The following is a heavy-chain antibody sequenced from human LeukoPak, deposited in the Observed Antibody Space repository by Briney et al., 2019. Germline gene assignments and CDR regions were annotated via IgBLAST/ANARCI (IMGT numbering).Heavy chain of an antibody. Sequence: SETLSLTCTVSGGSISSGDYYWSWIRQPPGKGLEWIGYIYYSGSTYYTPPLKSRVTISVDTSKNQFSLKVSSVTAADTAVYYCARHSVSGADDYWGQGTLVTVSS. V-gene: IGHV4-30-4*01. CDR3: ARHSVSGADDY. CDR1: GGSISSGDYY. CDR2: IYYSGST. D-gene: IGHD6-19*01. J-gene: IGHJ4*02.